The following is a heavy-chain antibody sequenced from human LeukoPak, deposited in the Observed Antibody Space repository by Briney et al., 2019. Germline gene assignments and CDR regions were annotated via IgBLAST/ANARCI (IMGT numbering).Heavy chain of an antibody. J-gene: IGHJ5*02. CDR3: ARGPEIRRGRNWFDP. CDR1: GGSISSGSYY. D-gene: IGHD5-24*01. CDR2: IYTSGST. Sequence: PSQTLSLTCTVSGGSISSGSYYWSWIRQPAGEGLEWIGRIYTSGSTNYNPSLKSRVTISVDTSKNQFSLKLSSVTAADTAVYYCARGPEIRRGRNWFDPWGQGTLVTVSS. V-gene: IGHV4-61*02.